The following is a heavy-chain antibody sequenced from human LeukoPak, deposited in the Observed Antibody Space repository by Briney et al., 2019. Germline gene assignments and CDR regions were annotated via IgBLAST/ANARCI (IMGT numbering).Heavy chain of an antibody. CDR1: GGSISSGGY. CDR3: ARVDLYDFHSDY. CDR2: IYYSENT. V-gene: IGHV4-30-4*07. Sequence: SETLSLTCAVSGGSISSGGYWSWIRQPPGKGLERIGYIYYSENTHHTPSLKRRVTISMDTAKSQFSLKLSSVTAADTAVYYCARVDLYDFHSDYWGQGTLVTVSS. D-gene: IGHD5/OR15-5a*01. J-gene: IGHJ4*02.